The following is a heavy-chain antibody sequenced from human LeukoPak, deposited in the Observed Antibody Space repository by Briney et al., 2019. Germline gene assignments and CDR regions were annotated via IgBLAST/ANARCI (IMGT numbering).Heavy chain of an antibody. CDR1: GFTFSSYS. V-gene: IGHV3-48*02. Sequence: PGGSLRLSCVASGFTFSSYSMNWVRQAPGKGLEWISYISSSSSTIYYADSVKGRFTISRDNAKNSLYLQMNSLRDEDTALYCCAGQITYGLDVWGQGTTVTVSS. D-gene: IGHD1-14*01. J-gene: IGHJ6*02. CDR2: ISSSSSTI. CDR3: AGQITYGLDV.